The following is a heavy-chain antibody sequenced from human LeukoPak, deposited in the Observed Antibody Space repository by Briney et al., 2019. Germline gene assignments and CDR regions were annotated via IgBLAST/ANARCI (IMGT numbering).Heavy chain of an antibody. J-gene: IGHJ4*02. V-gene: IGHV1-2*02. Sequence: ASVKVSCKASGYTFTAYYMHWVRQAPGQGLEWMGWINPNSGGTHYAQKFQGRVTMTRDTSISTAYMELSSLMSDDTAVYYCARDAPDSSSWDYFDYWGQGTLVTVSS. CDR1: GYTFTAYY. CDR2: INPNSGGT. D-gene: IGHD6-13*01. CDR3: ARDAPDSSSWDYFDY.